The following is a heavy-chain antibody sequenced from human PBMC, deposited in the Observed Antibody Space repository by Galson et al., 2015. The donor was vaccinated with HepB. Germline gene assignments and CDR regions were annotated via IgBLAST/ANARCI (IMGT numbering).Heavy chain of an antibody. D-gene: IGHD3-10*01. V-gene: IGHV6-1*01. Sequence: CAISGDSVSSNSVAWNWIRQSPPRGLEWLGRTYYRSKWYNDYAVSVKSRVTINPDTSKNQFSLQLNSMTPEDTAVYYCARDWGGLDYWGQATLVIVSS. CDR2: TYYRSKWYN. CDR1: GDSVSSNSVA. J-gene: IGHJ4*02. CDR3: ARDWGGLDY.